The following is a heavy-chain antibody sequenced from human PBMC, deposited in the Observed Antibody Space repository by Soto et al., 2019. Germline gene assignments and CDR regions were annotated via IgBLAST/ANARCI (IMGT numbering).Heavy chain of an antibody. CDR1: GFTFNNYA. CDR2: ISGSGGGT. D-gene: IGHD1-1*01. CDR3: AKPQRALDI. J-gene: IGHJ3*02. Sequence: GGSLRLSCAASGFTFNNYAMSWVRQAPGKGLEWVSGISGSGGGTYYADSVKGRFTISRDNSKNTLYLQMNSLRAEDTAVYYCAKPQRALDIWGQGTTVTVSS. V-gene: IGHV3-23*01.